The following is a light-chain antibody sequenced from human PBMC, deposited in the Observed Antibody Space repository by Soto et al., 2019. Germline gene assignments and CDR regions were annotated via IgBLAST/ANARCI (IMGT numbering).Light chain of an antibody. Sequence: NHSRFTQYDTVPYTVTLTCLASQSINRWLAWYQQKPGKAPNRLIYDGSTLETGVPSRFSGSGSGTDFTLTISSLQPEDFATYYCQQSFSTPTFGQGTRLEIK. V-gene: IGKV1-5*01. CDR3: QQSFSTPT. CDR2: DGS. CDR1: QSINRW. J-gene: IGKJ5*01.